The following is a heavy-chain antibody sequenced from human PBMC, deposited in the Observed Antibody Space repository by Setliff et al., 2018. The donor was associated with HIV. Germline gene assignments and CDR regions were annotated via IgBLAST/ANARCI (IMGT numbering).Heavy chain of an antibody. Sequence: SETLSLTCDVSGFSMSNFYYWGWIRQPPGKGLEWIGSVYHRGENYYKPSLKGRVTISIDSSKSQISLNVTSVTAADTAVYYCTRRDVSPLWFGQFDHWGQGILVTVSS. CDR3: TRRDVSPLWFGQFDH. D-gene: IGHD3-10*01. J-gene: IGHJ4*02. V-gene: IGHV4-38-2*01. CDR2: VYHRGEN. CDR1: GFSMSNFYY.